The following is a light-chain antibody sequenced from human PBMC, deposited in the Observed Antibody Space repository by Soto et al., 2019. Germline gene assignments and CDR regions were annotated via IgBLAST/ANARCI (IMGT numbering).Light chain of an antibody. J-gene: IGKJ1*01. CDR1: QSISNR. CDR3: QHYGGMWA. V-gene: IGKV1-5*01. CDR2: DAS. Sequence: DIQMTQSPSTLSASVGDRVTITCRASQSISNRLAWYQQKPGKAPKVVIYDASSLESGVPSRFSGSGSGTEFILPINSLQPDDFANYCCQHYGGMWAFGQGTKVEIK.